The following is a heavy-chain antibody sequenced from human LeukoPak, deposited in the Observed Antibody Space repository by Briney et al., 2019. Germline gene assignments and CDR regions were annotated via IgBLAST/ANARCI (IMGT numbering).Heavy chain of an antibody. CDR3: ARQYSSSYYSDF. CDR1: GGSFSGFY. CDR2: VNHSGTT. J-gene: IGHJ4*02. Sequence: SETLSLTCAVYGGSFSGFYWGWIRQPPGKGLEWIGDVNHSGTTNYSPSLKSRVTISVDTSKKQFSLQLTFVTAADTAVYYCARQYSSSYYSDFWGQGTLVTVSS. D-gene: IGHD6-6*01. V-gene: IGHV4-34*01.